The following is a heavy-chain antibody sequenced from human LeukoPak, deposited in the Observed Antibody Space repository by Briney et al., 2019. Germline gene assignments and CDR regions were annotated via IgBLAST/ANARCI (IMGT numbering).Heavy chain of an antibody. CDR2: IYSGGST. D-gene: IGHD1-20*01. Sequence: PGGSLRLSCAASGSTVSSNYMSWVRQAPGKGLEWVSVIYSGGSTYYADSVKGRFTISRDNSKNTLYLQMNSLRAEDTAVYYCARGLNWNEGFDYWGQGTLVTVSS. CDR3: ARGLNWNEGFDY. CDR1: GSTVSSNY. J-gene: IGHJ4*02. V-gene: IGHV3-53*01.